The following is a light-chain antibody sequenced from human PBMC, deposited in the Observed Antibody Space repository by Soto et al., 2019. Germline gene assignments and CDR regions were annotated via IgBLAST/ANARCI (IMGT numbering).Light chain of an antibody. CDR1: QSVSSSY. Sequence: EIVLTQSPGTLSLSPGERATLSCRASQSVSSSYLAWYQQKPGQAPRLLIYGASSRATGIPDRFSGSGSGKDFTLTISRLEPEDLAVYDCQQYGSSPITFGQGKRLEIK. J-gene: IGKJ5*01. V-gene: IGKV3-20*01. CDR3: QQYGSSPIT. CDR2: GAS.